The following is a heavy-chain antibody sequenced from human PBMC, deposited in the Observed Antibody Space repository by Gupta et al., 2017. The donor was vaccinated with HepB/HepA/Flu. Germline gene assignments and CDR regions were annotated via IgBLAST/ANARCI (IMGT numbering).Heavy chain of an antibody. CDR3: ARASGIEVY. D-gene: IGHD6-19*01. J-gene: IGHJ4*01. Sequence: EVQLVWSGGGLVQPGGSLRLSCAASGFTFSSYWMSWVRQAQGKGLEWVANIKKDGREKNDVDSVKGRFTISRDKANNSMYLKMKRLRAEDTAVDDCARASGIEVYWGHGSMVTVSS. CDR2: IKKDGREK. CDR1: GFTFSSYW. V-gene: IGHV3-7*01.